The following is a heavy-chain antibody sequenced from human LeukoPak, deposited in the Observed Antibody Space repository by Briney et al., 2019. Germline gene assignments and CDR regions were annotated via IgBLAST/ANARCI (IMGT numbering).Heavy chain of an antibody. CDR3: VKDRDTKGYGDLDY. CDR2: ISSNGDST. V-gene: IGHV3-64D*09. Sequence: GGSLRLSCSASGFTFSSSAMHWVRQAPGKGLEHVSAISSNGDSTYYADSVKGRFTTSRDNSKNTLFLQMSSLRAEDTGVYYCVKDRDTKGYGDLDYWGQGTLVTVSS. J-gene: IGHJ4*02. CDR1: GFTFSSSA. D-gene: IGHD4-17*01.